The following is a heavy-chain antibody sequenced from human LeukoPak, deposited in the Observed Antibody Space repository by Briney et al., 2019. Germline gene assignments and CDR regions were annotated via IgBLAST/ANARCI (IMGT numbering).Heavy chain of an antibody. CDR2: INPSGGST. CDR1: GYTFTSYY. Sequence: GASVKVSCKASGYTFTSYYMHWVRQAPGQGLEWMGIINPSGGSTSYAQKFQGRVTMTRDTSISTAYMELSRLRSDDTAVYYCARASTIFGVVIGYWGQGTLVTVSS. D-gene: IGHD3-3*01. CDR3: ARASTIFGVVIGY. J-gene: IGHJ4*02. V-gene: IGHV1-46*01.